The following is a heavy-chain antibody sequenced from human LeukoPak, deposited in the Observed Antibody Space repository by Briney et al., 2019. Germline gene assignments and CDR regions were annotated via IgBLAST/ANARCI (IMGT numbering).Heavy chain of an antibody. Sequence: GASVKVSCKASGYTFTGYYMHWVRQAPGQGLEWMGWISAYNGNTNYAQKLQGRVTMTTDTSTSTAYMELRSLRSDDTAVYYCARRQPLHSGWCFDYWGQGTLVTVSS. V-gene: IGHV1-18*04. CDR3: ARRQPLHSGWCFDY. CDR1: GYTFTGYY. J-gene: IGHJ4*02. CDR2: ISAYNGNT. D-gene: IGHD6-19*01.